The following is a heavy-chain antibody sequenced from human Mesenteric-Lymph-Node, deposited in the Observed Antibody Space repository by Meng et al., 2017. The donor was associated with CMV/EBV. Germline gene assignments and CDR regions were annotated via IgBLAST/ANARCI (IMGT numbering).Heavy chain of an antibody. CDR3: ARDEKRKYYYGSGKRPRWFDP. Sequence: TSYDINGVRQATGQGLEWMGWMNPNSGNTGYAQKSQGRDTMTRNTSISTAYMELSSLRSEDTAVYYCARDEKRKYYYGSGKRPRWFDPWGQGTLVTVSS. CDR1: TSYD. V-gene: IGHV1-8*01. J-gene: IGHJ5*02. CDR2: MNPNSGNT. D-gene: IGHD3-10*01.